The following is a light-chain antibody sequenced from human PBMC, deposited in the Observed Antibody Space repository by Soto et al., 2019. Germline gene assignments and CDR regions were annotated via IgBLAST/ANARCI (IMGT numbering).Light chain of an antibody. J-gene: IGKJ3*01. CDR3: QQSYSSPFT. CDR2: AAS. Sequence: EIQMTQSPSSLSASIGDRVTITCRTSQSIGRYLNWYQQKPTKAPKLLIYAASSLKRGVPSRFSGSGSGTDFTLTVSSLQPEDFATYYCQQSYSSPFTFGPGTKVDI. V-gene: IGKV1-39*01. CDR1: QSIGRY.